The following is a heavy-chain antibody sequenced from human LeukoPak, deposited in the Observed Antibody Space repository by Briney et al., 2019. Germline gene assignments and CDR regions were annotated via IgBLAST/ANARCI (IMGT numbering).Heavy chain of an antibody. V-gene: IGHV4-59*01. CDR2: IYYSGNT. CDR3: ARLDSHGSDDY. J-gene: IGHJ4*02. D-gene: IGHD2-21*01. CDR1: GDSIRSYY. Sequence: SETLSLTCTVSGDSIRSYYWSWIRQPPGKGLEWIGYIYYSGNTNYNPSLKSRVTISVDTSKNQFSPKLNSVTAADTAVYYCARLDSHGSDDYWGQGILVTVSS.